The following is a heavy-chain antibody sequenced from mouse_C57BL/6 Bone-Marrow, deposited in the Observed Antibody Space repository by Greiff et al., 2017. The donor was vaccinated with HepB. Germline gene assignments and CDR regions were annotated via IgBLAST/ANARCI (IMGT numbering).Heavy chain of an antibody. D-gene: IGHD1-1*01. CDR1: GFTFSSYT. CDR2: ISGGGGNT. CDR3: AGVANYYGSSYGY. V-gene: IGHV5-9*01. J-gene: IGHJ2*01. Sequence: EVNVVESGGGLVKPGGSLKLSCAASGFTFSSYTMSWVRQTPEKRLEWVATISGGGGNTYYPDSVKGRFTITRDNATNTLYLQMSSLRSEDTALYYCAGVANYYGSSYGYWGQGTTLTVSS.